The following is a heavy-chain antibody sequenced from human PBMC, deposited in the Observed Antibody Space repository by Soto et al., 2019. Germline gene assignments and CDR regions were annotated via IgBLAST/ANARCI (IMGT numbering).Heavy chain of an antibody. CDR1: GFTFSSYA. D-gene: IGHD3-22*01. CDR2: ISGSGGGST. V-gene: IGHV3-23*01. CDR3: AKVTYYYDTSVYYYFDY. Sequence: SLRLSCVASGFTFSSYAMSWVRQAPGKGLEWVSTISGSGGGSTYYADSVKGRFTISRYNSKNTLYLQMNSLRAEDTAVYYCAKVTYYYDTSVYYYFDYWGQGTQVTVSS. J-gene: IGHJ4*02.